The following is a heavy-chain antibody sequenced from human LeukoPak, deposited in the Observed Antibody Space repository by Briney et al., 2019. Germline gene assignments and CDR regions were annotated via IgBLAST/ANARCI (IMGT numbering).Heavy chain of an antibody. Sequence: ASVKVSCKASGYTFTSYYMHWVRQAPGQGLEWMGIINPSGGSTSYAQKFQGRVTMTRDMSTSTVYMELSSLRSEDTAVYYCARVRRYCSGGSCYFDYWGQGTLVTVSS. CDR2: INPSGGST. V-gene: IGHV1-46*01. CDR1: GYTFTSYY. CDR3: ARVRRYCSGGSCYFDY. J-gene: IGHJ4*02. D-gene: IGHD2-15*01.